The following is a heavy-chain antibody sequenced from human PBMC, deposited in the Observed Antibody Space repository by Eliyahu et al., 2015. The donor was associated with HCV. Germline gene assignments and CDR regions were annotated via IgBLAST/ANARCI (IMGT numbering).Heavy chain of an antibody. J-gene: IGHJ5*02. D-gene: IGHD6-19*01. CDR3: ASGGGGIAVTGTGGWFDP. Sequence: QVQLQESGPGLVKPSETLSLTCTVSGGSITTYYWSWIRQPPGKGLEWVGVIHYSGSTNYNPPLKSRVTISVDTSKNQFSLNLTSVTAADTAMYYCASGGGGIAVTGTGGWFDPWGQGTLVTVSS. V-gene: IGHV4-59*01. CDR1: GGSITTYY. CDR2: IHYSGST.